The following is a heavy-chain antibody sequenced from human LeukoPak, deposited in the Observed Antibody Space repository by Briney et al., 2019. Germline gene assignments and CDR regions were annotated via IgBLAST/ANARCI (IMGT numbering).Heavy chain of an antibody. J-gene: IGHJ4*02. CDR1: GGSISSGDYY. CDR3: ARHVDIVATIDY. V-gene: IGHV4-30-4*01. CDR2: IYYSGST. Sequence: SETLSLTCTVSGGSISSGDYYWSWIRQPPARGLEWIGYIYYSGSTYYNPSLKSRVTISVYTSKNQFSLKLSSVTAADTAVYYCARHVDIVATIDYWGQGTLVTVSS. D-gene: IGHD5-12*01.